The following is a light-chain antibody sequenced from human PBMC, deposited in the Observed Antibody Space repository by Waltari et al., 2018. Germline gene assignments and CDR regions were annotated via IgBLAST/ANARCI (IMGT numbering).Light chain of an antibody. CDR2: QAS. CDR3: QQYNDYSPLT. J-gene: IGKJ4*01. V-gene: IGKV1-5*03. Sequence: DIQMTQSPSTLSASVGDRVTITCQAGQNIGRWLAWYQQKPGKAPNLLIHQASNLESGVPSRFSGTGSGTEFTLTISSLQPTDFATYYCQQYNDYSPLTFGGGTKVEIK. CDR1: QNIGRW.